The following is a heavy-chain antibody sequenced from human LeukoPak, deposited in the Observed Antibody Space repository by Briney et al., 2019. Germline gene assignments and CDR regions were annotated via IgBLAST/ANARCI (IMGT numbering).Heavy chain of an antibody. CDR2: IYYNGAT. CDR3: TRSDYSTYFNY. J-gene: IGHJ4*02. Sequence: PSETLSLTCTVSGGSITDYDWIWIRQPPGKGLEYIGYIYYNGATNYNPSLKSRVTISVDTSKNQFSLNLRSVTAADTAVYYCTRSDYSTYFNYWGPGTLVTVSS. D-gene: IGHD2-15*01. V-gene: IGHV4-59*01. CDR1: GGSITDYD.